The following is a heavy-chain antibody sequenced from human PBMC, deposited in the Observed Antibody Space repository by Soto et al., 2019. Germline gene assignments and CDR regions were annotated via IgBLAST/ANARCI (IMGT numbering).Heavy chain of an antibody. J-gene: IGHJ4*02. Sequence: GGSLRLSCAAAGFTFSSYGMHWVRQAPGKGLEWVAFISYDGSNERYADSVKGRFTISRDNPKKTLHLQMNSLRAEDTALYYCARRLDGGSHRGLDYWGQGTLVTVSS. D-gene: IGHD1-26*01. CDR2: ISYDGSNE. CDR1: GFTFSSYG. V-gene: IGHV3-30*03. CDR3: ARRLDGGSHRGLDY.